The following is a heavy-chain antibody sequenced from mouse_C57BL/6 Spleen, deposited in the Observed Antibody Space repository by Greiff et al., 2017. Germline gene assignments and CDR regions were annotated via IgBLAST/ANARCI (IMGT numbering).Heavy chain of an antibody. V-gene: IGHV1-53*01. CDR1: GYTFTSYW. J-gene: IGHJ3*01. CDR3: ARSATQCSAWFAY. CDR2: INPSNGGT. Sequence: QVQLQQPGTELVKPGASVKLSCKASGYTFTSYWMHWVKQRPGQGLEWIGNINPSNGGTNYNEKFKSKATLTVDKSSSTAYMQLSSLTSEDSAVCYCARSATQCSAWFAYWGQGTLVTVSA. D-gene: IGHD3-1*01.